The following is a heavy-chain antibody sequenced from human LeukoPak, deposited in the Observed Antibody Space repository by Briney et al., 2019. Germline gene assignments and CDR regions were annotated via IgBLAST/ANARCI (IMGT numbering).Heavy chain of an antibody. CDR1: GFTSSSYE. D-gene: IGHD6-13*01. J-gene: IGHJ4*02. CDR2: ISSSGSTI. CDR3: ARDRGADSSSWYY. V-gene: IGHV3-48*03. Sequence: GGSLRLSCAASGFTSSSYEMNWVRQAPGKGLEWVSYISSSGSTIYYADSVKGRFTISRDNAKNSLYLQMNSLRAEDTAVYYCARDRGADSSSWYYWGQGTLVTVSS.